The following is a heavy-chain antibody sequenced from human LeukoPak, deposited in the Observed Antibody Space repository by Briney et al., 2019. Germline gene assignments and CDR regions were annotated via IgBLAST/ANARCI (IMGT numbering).Heavy chain of an antibody. J-gene: IGHJ4*02. CDR1: GFTFSNYW. Sequence: GGSLRLSCSASGFTFSNYWMSWVRQAPGKGLEWVAVIWYDGSNKYYADSVKGRFTISRDNSENTLYLQMNSLRAEDTALYYCASDGIAVDRGIGYFDYWGQGTLVTVSS. CDR3: ASDGIAVDRGIGYFDY. V-gene: IGHV3-33*08. D-gene: IGHD6-13*01. CDR2: IWYDGSNK.